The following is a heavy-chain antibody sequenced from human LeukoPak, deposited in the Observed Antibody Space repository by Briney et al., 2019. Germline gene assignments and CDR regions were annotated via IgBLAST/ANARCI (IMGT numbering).Heavy chain of an antibody. CDR1: GGSISSSSYY. Sequence: QSSETLSLTCTVSGGSISSSSYYWGWIRQPPGKGLEWIGYIYYSGSTNYNPSLKSRVTISVDTSKNQFSLKLSSVTAADTAVYYCARGRNYYDSSAERGFDYWGQGTLVTVSS. CDR3: ARGRNYYDSSAERGFDY. J-gene: IGHJ4*02. CDR2: IYYSGST. V-gene: IGHV4-61*05. D-gene: IGHD3-22*01.